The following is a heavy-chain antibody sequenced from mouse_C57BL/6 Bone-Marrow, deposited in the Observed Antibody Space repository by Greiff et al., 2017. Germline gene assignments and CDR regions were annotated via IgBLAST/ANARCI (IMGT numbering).Heavy chain of an antibody. CDR2: IYPRSGTT. Sequence: QVQLQQSGAELARPGASVKLSCKASGYTFTSYGISWVKQRTGRGLEWIGEIYPRSGTTYYNEKFKGKATLTADKSSSTASMELRSLTSEDSAVYFCASSKMGTYYFDYWGQGTTLTVAS. CDR3: ASSKMGTYYFDY. V-gene: IGHV1-81*01. CDR1: GYTFTSYG. J-gene: IGHJ2*01. D-gene: IGHD2-3*01.